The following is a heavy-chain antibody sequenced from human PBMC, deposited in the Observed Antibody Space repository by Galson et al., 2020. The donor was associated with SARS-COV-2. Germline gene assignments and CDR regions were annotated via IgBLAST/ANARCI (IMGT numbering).Heavy chain of an antibody. D-gene: IGHD3-10*01. J-gene: IGHJ5*02. V-gene: IGHV4-59*01. Sequence: ETSETLSLTCTVSGGSISSYYWSWIRQPPGKGLEWIGYIYYSGSTNYNPSLKSRVTISVDTSKNQFSLKLSSVTAADTAVYYCAREVSVHRVDPWGQGTLVTVSS. CDR1: GGSISSYY. CDR2: IYYSGST. CDR3: AREVSVHRVDP.